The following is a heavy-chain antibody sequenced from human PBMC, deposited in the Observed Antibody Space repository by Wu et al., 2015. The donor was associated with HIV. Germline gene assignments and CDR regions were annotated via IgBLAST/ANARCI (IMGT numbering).Heavy chain of an antibody. D-gene: IGHD4-17*01. J-gene: IGHJ5*02. CDR3: ARDRRSTVTTGWFDP. Sequence: QVQLVQSGAEVKKPGSSVKVSCKASGGTFSSYAISWVRQAPGQGLEWMGGIIPIFGTANYAQKFQGRVTITTDESTSTAYMELSSLRSEDTAVYYCARDRRSTVTTGWFDPWGPGEPWSPSPQ. CDR2: IIPIFGTA. V-gene: IGHV1-69*05. CDR1: GGTFSSYA.